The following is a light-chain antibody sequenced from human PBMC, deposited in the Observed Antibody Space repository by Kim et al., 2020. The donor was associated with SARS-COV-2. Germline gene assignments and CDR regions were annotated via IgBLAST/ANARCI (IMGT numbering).Light chain of an antibody. CDR3: QTWACYV. Sequence: QPVLTQSPSASASLGASVKLTCTLSSGHSSYAIAWHQQQPEKGPRYLMKLNSDGSHSKGDGIPDRFSGSSSGAERYLTISSLQSEDEADYYCQTWACYVFGTGTKVTVL. CDR1: SGHSSYA. CDR2: LNSDGSH. V-gene: IGLV4-69*01. J-gene: IGLJ1*01.